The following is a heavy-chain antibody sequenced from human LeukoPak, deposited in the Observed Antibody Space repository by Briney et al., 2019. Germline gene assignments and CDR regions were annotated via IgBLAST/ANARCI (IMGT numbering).Heavy chain of an antibody. CDR3: ARRAGAYSHPYDY. CDR2: ISGSSGNT. Sequence: PGGSLRLSCVASGFTFSSYAMSWVRQAPGKGLEWVSAISGSSGNTHYADSVKGRFTISRDNSKNTLYLQMNSLRAEDTAVYYCARRAGAYSHPYDYWGQGTLVTVSS. CDR1: GFTFSSYA. J-gene: IGHJ4*02. V-gene: IGHV3-23*01. D-gene: IGHD4/OR15-4a*01.